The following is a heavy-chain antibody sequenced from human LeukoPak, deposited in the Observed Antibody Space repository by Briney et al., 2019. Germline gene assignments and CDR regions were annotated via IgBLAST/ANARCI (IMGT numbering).Heavy chain of an antibody. CDR2: ISSRSTYR. J-gene: IGHJ1*01. CDR1: GFTFSDYS. Sequence: PGGSLRLSCAASGFTFSDYSMNWVRLAPGKGLEWVSSISSRSTYRYYADSVKGRFTISRDNAKNSLCLQMNSLRAEDTAVYYCARDMTTATTCYLQHWGQGTLVTVSS. CDR3: ARDMTTATTCYLQH. V-gene: IGHV3-21*06. D-gene: IGHD4-17*01.